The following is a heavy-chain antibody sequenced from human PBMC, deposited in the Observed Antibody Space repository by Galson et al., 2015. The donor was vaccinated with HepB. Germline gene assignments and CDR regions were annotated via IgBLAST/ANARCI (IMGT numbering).Heavy chain of an antibody. Sequence: SLRLSCADSGFTFSSNRMNWVRQAPGKGLDWDSYISSSSSTIYYADSVKGRFTISRDNAKNSLYLQMNSLRAEDTAVYYCARQSGRWLQLALDYWGQGTLVTVSS. J-gene: IGHJ4*02. CDR1: GFTFSSNR. V-gene: IGHV3-48*04. D-gene: IGHD5-24*01. CDR3: ARQSGRWLQLALDY. CDR2: ISSSSSTI.